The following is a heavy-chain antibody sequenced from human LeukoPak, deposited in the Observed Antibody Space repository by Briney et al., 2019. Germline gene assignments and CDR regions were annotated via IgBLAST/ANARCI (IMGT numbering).Heavy chain of an antibody. CDR1: GFTFSSYA. CDR2: ISYDGSNK. J-gene: IGHJ4*02. CDR3: ASSRGDYVYGY. D-gene: IGHD4-17*01. Sequence: GGSLRLSCAASGFTFSSYAMHWVRQAPGKGLEWVAVISYDGSNKYYADSVKGRFTISRDNSKNTLYLQMNSLRAEDTAVYYCASSRGDYVYGYWGQGTLVTVSS. V-gene: IGHV3-30-3*01.